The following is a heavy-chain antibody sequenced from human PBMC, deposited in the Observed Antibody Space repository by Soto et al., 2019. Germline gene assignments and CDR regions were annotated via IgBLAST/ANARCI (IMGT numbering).Heavy chain of an antibody. D-gene: IGHD5-12*01. CDR3: ASRYDFQQYFDY. V-gene: IGHV4-4*02. Sequence: SETLSLTCAVSSGSIISSNWWSWVRQPPGKGLEWIGEIYHSGSTNYNPSLKSRVTISVDKSKNQFSLKLSSVTAADTAVYYCASRYDFQQYFDYWGQGTLVTVSS. CDR2: IYHSGST. J-gene: IGHJ4*02. CDR1: SGSIISSNW.